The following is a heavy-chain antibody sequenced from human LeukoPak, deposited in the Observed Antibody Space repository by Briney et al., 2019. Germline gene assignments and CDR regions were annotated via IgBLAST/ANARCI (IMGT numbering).Heavy chain of an antibody. CDR3: ARSGNDILTGYCTPPGNYYYMDV. CDR2: IIPIFGTA. CDR1: GYTFTGYY. J-gene: IGHJ6*03. Sequence: GASVKVSCKASGYTFTGYYMHWVRQAPGQGLEWMGGIIPIFGTANYAQKFQGRVTITADESTSTAYMELSSLRSEDTAVYYCARSGNDILTGYCTPPGNYYYMDVWGKGTTVTISS. D-gene: IGHD3-9*01. V-gene: IGHV1-69*13.